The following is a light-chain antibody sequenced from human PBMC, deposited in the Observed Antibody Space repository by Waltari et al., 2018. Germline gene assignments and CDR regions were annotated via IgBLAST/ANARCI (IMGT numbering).Light chain of an antibody. CDR2: RNY. CDR3: GGWDDSLNGWV. Sequence: QSVLPQPPSASGTPGQRVTMSCSGRSSNIGNTYVYWYKQLPGTAPKLHIYRNYQRPSGVPDRFSGSKSGTSASLAISGLRSEDEADYYCGGWDDSLNGWVFGGVTKLTVL. V-gene: IGLV1-47*01. J-gene: IGLJ3*02. CDR1: SSNIGNTY.